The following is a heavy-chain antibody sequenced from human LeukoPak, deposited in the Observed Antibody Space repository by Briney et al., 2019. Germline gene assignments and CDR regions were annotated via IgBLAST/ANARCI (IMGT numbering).Heavy chain of an antibody. V-gene: IGHV3-20*04. J-gene: IGHJ4*02. Sequence: GSLRLSCAASGFTFDDYGMSWVRQAPGGGLEWVSGINWNGGSTGYADSVKGRFTISRDNAKNSLYLQMNSLRAEDTALYYCARDPDGSYAYYFDYWGQGTLVTVSS. D-gene: IGHD1-26*01. CDR1: GFTFDDYG. CDR2: INWNGGST. CDR3: ARDPDGSYAYYFDY.